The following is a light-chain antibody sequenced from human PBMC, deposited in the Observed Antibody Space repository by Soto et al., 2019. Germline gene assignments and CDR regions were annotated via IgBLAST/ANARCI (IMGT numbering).Light chain of an antibody. CDR1: QNIRTY. CDR2: AAS. J-gene: IGKJ1*01. CDR3: QQTLSVPRT. V-gene: IGKV1-39*01. Sequence: DIQMTHSPPFLSASVGDIVTITCRASQNIRTYLTWYQQKPGKASTVLIYAASTLQRGVPSRFSGSTTGTDFTLTITGLQPEDSATYYCQQTLSVPRTFGLGTKVDIK.